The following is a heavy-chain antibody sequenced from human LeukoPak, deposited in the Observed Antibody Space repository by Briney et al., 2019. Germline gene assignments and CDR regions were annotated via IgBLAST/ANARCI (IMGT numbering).Heavy chain of an antibody. V-gene: IGHV3-48*03. Sequence: SGGSLRLSCAASGFTFSSYEMNWVRQAPGKGLEWVSYISSIGRTIYYADSEKGRFTISRDNAKNSLYLQMNSLRAEDTAVYYCARGTGDRRDVYFDYWGQGTLVTVSS. D-gene: IGHD7-27*01. CDR2: ISSIGRTI. CDR3: ARGTGDRRDVYFDY. J-gene: IGHJ4*02. CDR1: GFTFSSYE.